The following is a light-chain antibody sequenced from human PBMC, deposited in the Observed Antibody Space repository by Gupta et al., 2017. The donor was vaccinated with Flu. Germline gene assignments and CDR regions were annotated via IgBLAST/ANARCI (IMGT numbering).Light chain of an antibody. Sequence: DIQMTQSPSILSASVGDRVTITCRPSQSINTWLAWYQQKPGRAPKLLIYKASSLESGVPSRFSGSGSGTEFTLTISSLQPDDSATYYCQQEDNSSWVFGQGTKVEIK. CDR3: QQEDNSSWV. V-gene: IGKV1-5*03. CDR2: KAS. CDR1: QSINTW. J-gene: IGKJ1*01.